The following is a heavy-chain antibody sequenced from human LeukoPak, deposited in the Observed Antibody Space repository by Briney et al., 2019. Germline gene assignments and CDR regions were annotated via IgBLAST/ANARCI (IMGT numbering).Heavy chain of an antibody. J-gene: IGHJ4*02. Sequence: SVKVSCKASGGTFSSYAISWARQAPGQGLEWMGRIIPIFGIANYAQKFQGRVTITADKSTSTAYMELSSLRSEDTAVCYCASPGGYSYGRDGFDYWGQGTLVTVSS. V-gene: IGHV1-69*04. D-gene: IGHD5-18*01. CDR1: GGTFSSYA. CDR2: IIPIFGIA. CDR3: ASPGGYSYGRDGFDY.